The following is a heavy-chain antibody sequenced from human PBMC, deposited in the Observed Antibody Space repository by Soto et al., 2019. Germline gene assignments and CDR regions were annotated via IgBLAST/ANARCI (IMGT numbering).Heavy chain of an antibody. CDR2: FDPEDGET. V-gene: IGHV1-24*01. J-gene: IGHJ4*02. CDR1: GHTLTELS. D-gene: IGHD1-1*01. CDR3: AAGGTRWLHSPFDY. Sequence: QVQLLQSGAEVKKPGASVKVSCKVSGHTLTELSMHWVRQAPGRGLEWMGGFDPEDGETIFAQKFQGRVTMTADTSTDSTYMELAGLRSEDTAVYYCAAGGTRWLHSPFDYWGQGTLVTISS.